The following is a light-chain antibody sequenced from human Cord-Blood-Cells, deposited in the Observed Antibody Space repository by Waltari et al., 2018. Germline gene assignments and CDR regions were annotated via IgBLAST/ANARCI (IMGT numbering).Light chain of an antibody. V-gene: IGLV2-11*01. J-gene: IGLJ1*01. CDR2: DVS. Sequence: QSALTQPRSVSGSPGQSVTISCTGTSSAVGGYNYVSWYQQHPGNAPKLMIYDVSKRPSGVPDRFSGSKSGNTASLTISGLQAEDEADYYCCSYAGSYTLIFGTGTKVTVL. CDR3: CSYAGSYTLI. CDR1: SSAVGGYNY.